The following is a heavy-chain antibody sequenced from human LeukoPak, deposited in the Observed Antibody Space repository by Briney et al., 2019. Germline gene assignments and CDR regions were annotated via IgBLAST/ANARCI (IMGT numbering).Heavy chain of an antibody. CDR1: GVSISSSNW. D-gene: IGHD7-27*01. CDR2: IDHSGST. Sequence: PSETLSLTCVVSGVSISSSNWWTWVRQPPGKGLEWIGEIDHSGSTNYNPSLKSRVTISVDKSKNQFSLKLSSVTAADTAVYYCARCKGTGDLESYGMDVWGQGTTVTVSS. CDR3: ARCKGTGDLESYGMDV. J-gene: IGHJ6*02. V-gene: IGHV4-4*02.